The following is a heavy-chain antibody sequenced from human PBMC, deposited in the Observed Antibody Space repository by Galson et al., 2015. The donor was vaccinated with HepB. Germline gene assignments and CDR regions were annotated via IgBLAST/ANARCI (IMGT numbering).Heavy chain of an antibody. Sequence: SLRLSCAASGFTFSNYAMHWVRQAPGKGLEWVALISYDGGNKYYADSVKGRFTISRDNSKNTLYLQMNSLRAEDTAVYYCARDGWIVATIYGWGLVDYWGQGTLVTVSS. CDR3: ARDGWIVATIYGWGLVDY. V-gene: IGHV3-30-3*01. D-gene: IGHD5-12*01. CDR1: GFTFSNYA. CDR2: ISYDGGNK. J-gene: IGHJ4*02.